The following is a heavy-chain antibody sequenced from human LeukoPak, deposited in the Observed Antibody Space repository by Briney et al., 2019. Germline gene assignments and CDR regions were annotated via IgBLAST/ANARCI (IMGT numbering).Heavy chain of an antibody. Sequence: SETLCLTCAVYGGSFSGCYWSWIRQPPGKGLEWIGEINHSGSTNYNPSLKSRVTISVDTSKNQFSLKLSSVTAADTAVYYCARSVAAAGREYYFDYWGQGTLVTVSS. CDR3: ARSVAAAGREYYFDY. CDR1: GGSFSGCY. J-gene: IGHJ4*02. CDR2: INHSGST. V-gene: IGHV4-34*01. D-gene: IGHD6-13*01.